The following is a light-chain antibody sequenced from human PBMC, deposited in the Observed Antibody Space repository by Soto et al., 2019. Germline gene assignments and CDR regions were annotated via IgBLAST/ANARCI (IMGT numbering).Light chain of an antibody. J-gene: IGLJ2*01. CDR3: AAWDNSLSAVL. CDR1: NSNIGNNY. CDR2: DNN. Sequence: QLVLTQPPSVSAAPGQKVTISCSGANSNIGNNYVSWYQQFPGTAPQLLIYDNNKRPSGIPDRFSGSKSGTSATLVITGLQTGDEADFYCAAWDNSLSAVLFGGGTQLTVL. V-gene: IGLV1-51*01.